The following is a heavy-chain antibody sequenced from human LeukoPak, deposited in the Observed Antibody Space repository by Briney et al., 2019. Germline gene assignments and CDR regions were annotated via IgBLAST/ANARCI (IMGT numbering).Heavy chain of an antibody. J-gene: IGHJ4*02. V-gene: IGHV4-34*01. CDR1: GFTFSSYA. CDR2: INHSGSA. CDR3: ARARRDSGFYKVDY. D-gene: IGHD3-3*01. Sequence: PGGSLRLSCAASGFTFSSYAMSWIRQPPGKGLEWIGEINHSGSANYNPSLKSRVTLSIDKSKNQFSLNLNSVTAADTAVYYCARARRDSGFYKVDYWGQGTLVTVSS.